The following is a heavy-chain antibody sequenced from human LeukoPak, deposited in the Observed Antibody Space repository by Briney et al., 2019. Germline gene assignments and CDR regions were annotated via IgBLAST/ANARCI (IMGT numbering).Heavy chain of an antibody. CDR2: ISSSGSYG. V-gene: IGHV3-21*01. D-gene: IGHD3-3*01. CDR3: ARARSPGGLGSGLYGFDS. Sequence: GGSLRLSCAAANFSFSSHSMGWVRQAPGKGLEWVSFISSSGSYGTYPDSLRGRFTISRDNDKNSLYLQMNNLAAEDAAVYYCARARSPGGLGSGLYGFDSWGQGTLVTV. CDR1: NFSFSSHS. J-gene: IGHJ5*01.